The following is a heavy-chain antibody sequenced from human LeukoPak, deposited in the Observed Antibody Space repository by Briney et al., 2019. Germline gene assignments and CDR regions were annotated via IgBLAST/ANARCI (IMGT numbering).Heavy chain of an antibody. D-gene: IGHD2-21*01. CDR3: ARAAVADAFDI. CDR1: GYTFTGYY. V-gene: IGHV1-2*02. CDR2: INPNSGGT. Sequence: ASVKVSCKASGYTFTGYYMHWVRQAPGQGLEWMGWINPNSGGTNYAQKFQGRVTMTTDTSTSTAYMDLRSLRSDDTAVYYCARAAVADAFDIWGQGTLVTVSS. J-gene: IGHJ3*02.